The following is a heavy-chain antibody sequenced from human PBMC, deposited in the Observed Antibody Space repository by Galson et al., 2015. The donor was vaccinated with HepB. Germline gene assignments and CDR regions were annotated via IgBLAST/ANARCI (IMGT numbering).Heavy chain of an antibody. CDR1: GGTFSNCA. V-gene: IGHV1-69*04. J-gene: IGHJ3*02. D-gene: IGHD1-26*01. CDR2: IIPILDIA. Sequence: SCKASGGTFSNCAIIWVRQAPGQGLEWMGRIIPILDIANYAQKFQGRVTITADKSTSTTYMKLSSLRSEDTAVYYCGEGNDAFDIWGQGTMVTVAS. CDR3: GEGNDAFDI.